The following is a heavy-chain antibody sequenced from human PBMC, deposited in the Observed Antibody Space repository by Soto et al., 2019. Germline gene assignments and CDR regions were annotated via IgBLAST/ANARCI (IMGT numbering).Heavy chain of an antibody. CDR1: GFTFSHYA. V-gene: IGHV3-30*09. CDR2: ISYDGNNK. CDR3: ARARLVTPALDY. D-gene: IGHD2-2*01. J-gene: IGHJ4*02. Sequence: QVQLVESGGGVVQPGRSLRLSCAASGFTFSHYAMHWVRQAPGKGLEWVAVISYDGNNKNYADSVKGRLAIARDNSRNALYLPRNRPRAEVRAVHCCARARLVTPALDYWGQGTLVSVS.